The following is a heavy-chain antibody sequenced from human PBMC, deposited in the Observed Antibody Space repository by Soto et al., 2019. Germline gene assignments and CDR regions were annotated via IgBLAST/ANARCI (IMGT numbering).Heavy chain of an antibody. CDR2: VSARGGDT. Sequence: LRLSCAASGFTFSSYGMNWVRQAPGKGLEWVAGVSARGGDTSYADSVKGRFTISRDNSKDTLYLQMNSLRAEDTAVYHCAKVSYYDVWTGSGGLLFFDYWGQGTLVTVSS. CDR3: AKVSYYDVWTGSGGLLFFDY. CDR1: GFTFSSYG. J-gene: IGHJ4*02. D-gene: IGHD3-3*01. V-gene: IGHV3-23*01.